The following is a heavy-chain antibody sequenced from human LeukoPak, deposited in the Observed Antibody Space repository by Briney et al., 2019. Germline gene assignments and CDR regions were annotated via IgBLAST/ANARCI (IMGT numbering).Heavy chain of an antibody. CDR2: INDSGNT. J-gene: IGHJ3*02. CDR1: GGSISRSGYF. V-gene: IGHV4-39*07. Sequence: SETLSLTCTVSGGSISRSGYFWGWIRQPPGRELEWIGIINDSGNTHYSSSLKSRVTISVDTSKNQFSLKLNSVTAADTAEYYCARDPTTVTTQDAFDIWGQGTMVTVSS. D-gene: IGHD4-17*01. CDR3: ARDPTTVTTQDAFDI.